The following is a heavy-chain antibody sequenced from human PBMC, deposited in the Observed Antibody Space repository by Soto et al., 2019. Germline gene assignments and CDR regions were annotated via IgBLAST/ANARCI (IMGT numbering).Heavy chain of an antibody. J-gene: IGHJ4*02. D-gene: IGHD3-10*01. Sequence: ASVKVSCKASGYTFTNYGFSWVRQAPGQGLEWMGWISAYNGNTNYAQNLQGRVTMTTDTSTSTAYMELRSLRSDDTAVYYCARDRGFFHFDYWGQGALVTVSS. CDR1: GYTFTNYG. CDR3: ARDRGFFHFDY. V-gene: IGHV1-18*01. CDR2: ISAYNGNT.